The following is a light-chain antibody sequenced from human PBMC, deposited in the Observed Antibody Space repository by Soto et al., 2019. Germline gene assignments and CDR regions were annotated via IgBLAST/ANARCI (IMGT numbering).Light chain of an antibody. CDR3: SSYTSSSTLS. CDR2: DVS. CDR1: SSDVGGYNY. V-gene: IGLV2-14*01. Sequence: QSVLTQPASVSGSPGQSITIPCTGTSSDVGGYNYVSWYQQHPGKAPKLMIYDVSNRPSGVSNRFSGSKSGNTASLTISGLQAEDEADYYCSSYTSSSTLSFGGGTKLTVL. J-gene: IGLJ2*01.